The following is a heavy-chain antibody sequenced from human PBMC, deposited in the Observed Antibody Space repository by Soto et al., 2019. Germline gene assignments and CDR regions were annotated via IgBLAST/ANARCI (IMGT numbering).Heavy chain of an antibody. Sequence: QVQLVQSGAEVKKPGSSVKVSCKASGGTFSSYAISWVRQAPEQGLEWMGGIIPIFGTANYAQKFQGRVTITADESTSTAYMELSSLRSEDTAVYYCARPDCSGGSCYATSFDYWGQGTLVTVSS. CDR3: ARPDCSGGSCYATSFDY. D-gene: IGHD2-15*01. CDR2: IIPIFGTA. J-gene: IGHJ4*02. V-gene: IGHV1-69*01. CDR1: GGTFSSYA.